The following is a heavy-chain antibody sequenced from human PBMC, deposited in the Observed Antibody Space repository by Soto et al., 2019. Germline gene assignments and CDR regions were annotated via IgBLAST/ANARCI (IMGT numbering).Heavy chain of an antibody. CDR2: IKSKTDGGTT. Sequence: GGSLRLSCAASGFTFSNAWMNWVRQAPGKGLEWVGRIKSKTDGGTTDYAAPVKGRFTISRDDSKNTLYLQMNSLKTEDTAVYYCTTGVGYYGSGSPDDYWGQGTLVTVSS. CDR3: TTGVGYYGSGSPDDY. V-gene: IGHV3-15*07. J-gene: IGHJ4*02. CDR1: GFTFSNAW. D-gene: IGHD3-10*01.